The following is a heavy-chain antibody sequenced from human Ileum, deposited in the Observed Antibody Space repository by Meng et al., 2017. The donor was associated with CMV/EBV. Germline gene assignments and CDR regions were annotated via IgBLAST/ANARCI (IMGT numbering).Heavy chain of an antibody. CDR3: VVCSVGTCSDSFDF. Sequence: SGYNFDDNYIPWVRQSPGQGLEWVGSILPRFRRTDLAEKFQGRVTVTSDTSITTAYMEVASLTSDDSALYYCVVCSVGTCSDSFDFWGQGTLVTVSS. CDR1: GYNFDDNY. CDR2: ILPRFRRT. J-gene: IGHJ4*02. V-gene: IGHV1-2*02. D-gene: IGHD3/OR15-3a*01.